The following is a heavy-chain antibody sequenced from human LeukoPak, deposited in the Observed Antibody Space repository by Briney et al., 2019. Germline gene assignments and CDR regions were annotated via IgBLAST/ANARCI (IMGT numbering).Heavy chain of an antibody. Sequence: ASVKVSCKASGYTFTSYGISWVRQAPGQGLEWMGWISAYNGNTNYAQKLQGRVTMTTDTSTSTAYMELRSLRSDDAAVYYCARLPLLTYYFDYWGQGTLVTVSS. V-gene: IGHV1-18*01. D-gene: IGHD2-15*01. CDR3: ARLPLLTYYFDY. CDR1: GYTFTSYG. J-gene: IGHJ4*02. CDR2: ISAYNGNT.